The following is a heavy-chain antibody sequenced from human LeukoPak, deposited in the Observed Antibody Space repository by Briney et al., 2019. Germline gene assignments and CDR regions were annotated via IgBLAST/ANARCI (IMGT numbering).Heavy chain of an antibody. CDR1: GGSISSSSYY. V-gene: IGHV4-39*07. J-gene: IGHJ1*01. D-gene: IGHD3-16*01. CDR3: ASYEQYFQH. Sequence: SETLSLTCTVSGGSISSSSYYWGWIRQPPGKGLEWIGSIYYSVSTHYNPSLKSRVTISVDTSKNQFSLKLSSVTAADTAVYYCASYEQYFQHWGQGTLVTVSS. CDR2: IYYSVST.